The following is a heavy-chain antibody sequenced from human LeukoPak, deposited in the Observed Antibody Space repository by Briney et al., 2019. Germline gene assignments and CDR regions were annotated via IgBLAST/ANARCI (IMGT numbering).Heavy chain of an antibody. CDR3: ARGGVVRAFDI. J-gene: IGHJ3*02. CDR2: IGTAGDT. V-gene: IGHV3-13*01. D-gene: IGHD2-15*01. CDR1: GFTFSSYD. Sequence: PGGSLRLSCAASGFTFSSYDMHWVRQATGKGLEWVSAIGTAGDTYYPGSVKGRFTISRENAKNSLYLQMNSLRAGDTAVYYCARGGVVRAFDIWGQGTMVTVSS.